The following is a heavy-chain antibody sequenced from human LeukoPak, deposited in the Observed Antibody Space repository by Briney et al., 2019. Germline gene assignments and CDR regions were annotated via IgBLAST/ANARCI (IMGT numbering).Heavy chain of an antibody. CDR1: GFRFGSYT. CDR3: AKHYAS. J-gene: IGHJ4*02. V-gene: IGHV3-23*01. CDR2: ISVPGEVT. D-gene: IGHD3-10*01. Sequence: GGSLRLSCVGSGFRFGSYTMSRVRQAPGKGLEWVAGISVPGEVTHYAESVKGRFSISRDNSKNTLFLQMSSLRSEDTAVYYCAKHYASWGQGTQVTVSA.